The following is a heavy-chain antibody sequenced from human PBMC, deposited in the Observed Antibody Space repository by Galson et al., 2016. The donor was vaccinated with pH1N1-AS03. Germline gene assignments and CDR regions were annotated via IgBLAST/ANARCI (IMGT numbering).Heavy chain of an antibody. V-gene: IGHV3-21*01. J-gene: IGHJ4*02. CDR3: ARDGPPQGISVAGSFDF. CDR1: GFPFSGYS. D-gene: IGHD6-19*01. Sequence: ASGFPFSGYSMNWARQAPGKGLEWVSFISTTSSSIYYADSVKGRFTISRDNAKNSLFLQMNSLRDEDTAVYYCARDGPPQGISVAGSFDFWGQGTLVTVSS. CDR2: ISTTSSSI.